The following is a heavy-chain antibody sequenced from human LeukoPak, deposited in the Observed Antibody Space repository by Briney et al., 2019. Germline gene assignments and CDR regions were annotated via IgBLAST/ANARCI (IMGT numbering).Heavy chain of an antibody. Sequence: ASVKVSWKASGYTFTGYYMHWVRQAPGQGLEWMGRINPNSGGTNYAQKLQGRVTMTTDTSTSTAYMELRSLRSDDTAVYYCARDLYRDSLPVSWFDPWGQGTLVTVSS. J-gene: IGHJ5*02. CDR2: INPNSGGT. CDR3: ARDLYRDSLPVSWFDP. V-gene: IGHV1-2*06. D-gene: IGHD4-11*01. CDR1: GYTFTGYY.